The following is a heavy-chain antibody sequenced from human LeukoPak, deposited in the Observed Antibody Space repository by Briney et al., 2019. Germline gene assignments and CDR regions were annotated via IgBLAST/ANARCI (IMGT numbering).Heavy chain of an antibody. J-gene: IGHJ4*02. D-gene: IGHD3-22*01. CDR2: IMPIFGTA. V-gene: IGHV1-69*13. CDR3: AGLTMIGSPFDY. CDR1: GGTFSSYA. Sequence: SVKVSCKASGGTFSSYAISWVRQAPGQGLEWMGGIMPIFGTANYAQKFQGRVTITADESTSTAYMELSSLRSEDTAVYYCAGLTMIGSPFDYWGQGTLVTVSS.